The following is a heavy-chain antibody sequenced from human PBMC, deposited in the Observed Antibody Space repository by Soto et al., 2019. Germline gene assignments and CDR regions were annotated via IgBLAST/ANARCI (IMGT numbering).Heavy chain of an antibody. Sequence: PSETLSITCTVSGGSISSYYCSWIRQPAGKGLEXXGRFXTXGXXXXXXSLKSRVTMSVDTSKNLLTINVSSVTDADTAVYYCARIPPVGTSDSWGLGILVTVS. CDR3: ARIPPVGTSDS. CDR2: FXTXGXX. V-gene: IGHV4-4*07. CDR1: GGSISSYY. D-gene: IGHD1-26*01. J-gene: IGHJ5*01.